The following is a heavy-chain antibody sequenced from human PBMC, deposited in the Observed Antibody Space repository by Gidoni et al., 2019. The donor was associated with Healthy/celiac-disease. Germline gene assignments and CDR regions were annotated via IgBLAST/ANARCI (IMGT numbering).Heavy chain of an antibody. D-gene: IGHD1-26*01. J-gene: IGHJ4*02. CDR3: ARGWRSYPFDY. CDR1: GFTVSSNY. Sequence: EVQLVESGGGLVQPGGSLILSCAASGFTVSSNYMSWVRQAPGKGLEWVSVIYSGGSTYYADSVKGRFTISRDNSKNTLYLQMNSLRAEDTAVYYCARGWRSYPFDYWGQGTLVTVSS. CDR2: IYSGGST. V-gene: IGHV3-66*01.